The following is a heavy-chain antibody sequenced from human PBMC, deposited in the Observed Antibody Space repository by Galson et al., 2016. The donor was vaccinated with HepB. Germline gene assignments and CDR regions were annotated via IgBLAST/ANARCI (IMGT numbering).Heavy chain of an antibody. CDR3: VKDGRYYDVWSGHSSHLNIYYFDF. J-gene: IGHJ4*02. CDR2: ISYTGGGS. Sequence: SLRLSCAASGFTFKNYAMIWVRQAPGQGLEWVSGISYTGGGSYYADSVKGRFTISRDNSKNTLYLQMNNLRAEDTAVYYCVKDGRYYDVWSGHSSHLNIYYFDFWGQGTLVTVSS. CDR1: GFTFKNYA. V-gene: IGHV3-23*01. D-gene: IGHD3-3*01.